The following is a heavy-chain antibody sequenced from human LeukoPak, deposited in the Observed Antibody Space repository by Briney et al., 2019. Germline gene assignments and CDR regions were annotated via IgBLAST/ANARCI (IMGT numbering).Heavy chain of an antibody. D-gene: IGHD1-26*01. V-gene: IGHV4-61*01. CDR1: GASVSSASY. CDR2: IYNGVNT. J-gene: IGHJ5*02. Sequence: PSETLSLTCTVSGASVSSASYWTWIRQPPGKGVEWIAHIYNGVNTNYNPSLKSRVTISVDTSKNQFSLRMNSVTAADTAVYYCARSRAFNSGAFDPWGQGSLVTVSS. CDR3: ARSRAFNSGAFDP.